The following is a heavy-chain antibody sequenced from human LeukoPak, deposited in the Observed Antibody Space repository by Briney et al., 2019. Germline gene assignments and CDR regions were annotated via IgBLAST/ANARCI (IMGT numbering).Heavy chain of an antibody. Sequence: QPGRSLRLSCAASGFTFSSYAMHWVRQAPGKGLEWVAVISYDGSNKYYADSVKGRFTISRDNSKNTLYLQMNSLRAEDTAVYYCARGAPTRRITMVRGVICCAFDYWGQGTLVTVSS. CDR3: ARGAPTRRITMVRGVICCAFDY. D-gene: IGHD3-10*01. CDR2: ISYDGSNK. CDR1: GFTFSSYA. V-gene: IGHV3-30*01. J-gene: IGHJ4*02.